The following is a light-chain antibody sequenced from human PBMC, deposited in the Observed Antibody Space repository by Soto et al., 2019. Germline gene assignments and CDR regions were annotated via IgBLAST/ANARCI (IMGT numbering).Light chain of an antibody. J-gene: IGLJ1*01. V-gene: IGLV2-8*01. CDR2: EVN. CDR3: NSYAGSNSFV. Sequence: QSALTQPPSASGSPGQSVTISCTGTSSDVGAYNYVSWYQQHPGKAPQLMIYEVNKRPSGVPDRFSGSKSGNTASLTVSGLQAEDEADYYCNSYAGSNSFVFGSGTKVPVL. CDR1: SSDVGAYNY.